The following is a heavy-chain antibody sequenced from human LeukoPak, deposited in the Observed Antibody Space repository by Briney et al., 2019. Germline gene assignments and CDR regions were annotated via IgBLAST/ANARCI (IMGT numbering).Heavy chain of an antibody. Sequence: ASVKVSCKASGGTFSSYAISWVRQAPGQGLEWMGRIIPILGIANYAQKFQGRVTITADKSTSTAYMELSSLRSGDTALYFCARSIAVAGSAFDYWGQGTLVTVSS. CDR1: GGTFSSYA. V-gene: IGHV1-69*04. CDR2: IIPILGIA. D-gene: IGHD6-19*01. CDR3: ARSIAVAGSAFDY. J-gene: IGHJ4*02.